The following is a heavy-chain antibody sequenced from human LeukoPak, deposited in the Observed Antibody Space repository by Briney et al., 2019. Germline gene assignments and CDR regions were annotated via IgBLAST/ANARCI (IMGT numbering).Heavy chain of an antibody. J-gene: IGHJ4*02. CDR2: ISWNSGSI. CDR3: AASSAVAAHFDY. CDR1: GFTFDDYA. V-gene: IGHV3-9*01. Sequence: GRSLRLSCAAPGFTFDDYAMHWVRQAPGKGLEWVSGISWNSGSIGYADSVKGRFTISRDNAKNSLYLQMNSLRAEDTALYYCAASSAVAAHFDYWGQGTLVTVSS. D-gene: IGHD6-19*01.